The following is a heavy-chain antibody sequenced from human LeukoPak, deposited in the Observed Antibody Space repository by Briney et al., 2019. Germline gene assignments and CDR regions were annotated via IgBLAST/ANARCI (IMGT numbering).Heavy chain of an antibody. D-gene: IGHD3-16*01. CDR2: INDSGST. V-gene: IGHV4-34*01. Sequence: SETLSLTCAVYGGSFSGYYWSWIRQPPGKGLEWIGEINDSGSTNYNPSLKSRVTISVDTSKNQFSLKLSSVTAADTAVYYCARGDYVWGSSHNFDYWGQGTLVTVSS. CDR1: GGSFSGYY. J-gene: IGHJ4*02. CDR3: ARGDYVWGSSHNFDY.